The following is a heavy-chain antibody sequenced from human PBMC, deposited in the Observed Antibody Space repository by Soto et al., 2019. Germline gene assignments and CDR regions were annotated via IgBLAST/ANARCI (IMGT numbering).Heavy chain of an antibody. D-gene: IGHD5-12*01. CDR2: ISNLENT. CDR3: ARGGGYDPFDY. CDR1: GASIPYGGYS. J-gene: IGHJ4*02. V-gene: IGHV4-30-2*01. Sequence: QLQLHQSGSGLVKASQTLSLTCTFSGASIPYGGYSWSWIRQPAGKGLEWIGYISNLENTFYNPSFQSRLTLSIDRSKNQFSLKLASMTAADTAVYYCARGGGYDPFDYWGQGTLVTVAS.